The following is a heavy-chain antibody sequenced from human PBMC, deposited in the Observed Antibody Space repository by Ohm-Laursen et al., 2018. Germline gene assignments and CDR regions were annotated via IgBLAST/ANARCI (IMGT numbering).Heavy chain of an antibody. CDR3: AKDGGGSDYYGMDV. J-gene: IGHJ6*02. CDR1: GFTFDDYA. V-gene: IGHV3-9*01. CDR2: ISKNSGHI. D-gene: IGHD6-25*01. Sequence: SLRLSCSASGFTFDDYAMHWVRQVLGKGLEWVSGISKNSGHIGYADSVKGRFIISRDNAKNSVYLQMNSLRAEDTALYYCAKDGGGSDYYGMDVWGQGTTVTVSS.